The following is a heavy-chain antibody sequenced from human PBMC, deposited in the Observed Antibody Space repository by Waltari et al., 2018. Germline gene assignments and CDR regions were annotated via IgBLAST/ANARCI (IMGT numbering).Heavy chain of an antibody. CDR3: ASWGSIAALYYFDY. V-gene: IGHV3-48*03. Sequence: EVQLVESGGGLVQPGGSLRLSCAASGFTFSSYEMNWVRQAPGKGLEWVSYISSSGSTIYYADSVKGRFTISRDNAKNSLYLQMNSLRAEDTAVYYCASWGSIAALYYFDYWGQGTLVTVSS. D-gene: IGHD6-6*01. CDR2: ISSSGSTI. CDR1: GFTFSSYE. J-gene: IGHJ4*02.